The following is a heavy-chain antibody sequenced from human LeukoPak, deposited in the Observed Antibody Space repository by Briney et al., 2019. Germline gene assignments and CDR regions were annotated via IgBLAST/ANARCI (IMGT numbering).Heavy chain of an antibody. Sequence: GGSLRLSCAASGFTFDDYAMHWVRQAPGKGLEWVSGISWNSGSIVYADSVKGRFTISRDNAKNSLYLQMNSLGAEDTALYYCAKGQLVNWYFDLWGRGTLVTVSS. CDR3: AKGQLVNWYFDL. CDR1: GFTFDDYA. CDR2: ISWNSGSI. J-gene: IGHJ2*01. D-gene: IGHD1-1*01. V-gene: IGHV3-9*01.